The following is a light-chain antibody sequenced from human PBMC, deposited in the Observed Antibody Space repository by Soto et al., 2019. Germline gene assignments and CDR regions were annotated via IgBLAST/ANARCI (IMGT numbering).Light chain of an antibody. CDR2: DAS. Sequence: QSVLTQPASVSGSPGQSITISCTGTSSVVGGYNYVSWYQQHPGKAPKLMIYDASNRPSGVSNRFSGSKSGNTASLTISGLQAEDEADYYCSSYTSSSTFYVFGTGTKLTVL. CDR3: SSYTSSSTFYV. V-gene: IGLV2-14*01. J-gene: IGLJ1*01. CDR1: SSVVGGYNY.